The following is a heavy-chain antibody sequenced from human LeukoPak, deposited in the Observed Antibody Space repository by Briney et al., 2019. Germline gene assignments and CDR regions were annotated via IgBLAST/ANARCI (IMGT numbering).Heavy chain of an antibody. CDR1: GGSISITGIS. CDR3: ARGYTMVRGVIWDSYYYYGMDV. D-gene: IGHD3-10*01. V-gene: IGHV4-30-2*01. CDR2: VYHSGST. Sequence: SETLSLTCTVSGGSISITGISWNWVRQPPGKGLEWIGCVYHSGSTHLNPSLKSRVTMSVDKSKNQFSLKLNSVTAADTAVYFCARGYTMVRGVIWDSYYYYGMDVWGQGTTVTVSS. J-gene: IGHJ6*02.